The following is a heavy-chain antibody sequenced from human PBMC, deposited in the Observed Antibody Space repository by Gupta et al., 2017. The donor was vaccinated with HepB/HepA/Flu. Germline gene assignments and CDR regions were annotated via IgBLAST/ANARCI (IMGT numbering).Heavy chain of an antibody. CDR2: INHSGST. CDR3: ASGISTLGHTRLRFSPYYFDY. Sequence: QVQLQQWGAGLLKPSETLSLTCAVYGGSFSGYYWSWIRQPPGKGLEWIGEINHSGSTNYNPSLKSRVTISVDTSKNQFSLKLSSVTAADTAVYYCASGISTLGHTRLRFSPYYFDYWGQGTLVTVSS. J-gene: IGHJ4*02. CDR1: GGSFSGYY. V-gene: IGHV4-34*01. D-gene: IGHD3-3*01.